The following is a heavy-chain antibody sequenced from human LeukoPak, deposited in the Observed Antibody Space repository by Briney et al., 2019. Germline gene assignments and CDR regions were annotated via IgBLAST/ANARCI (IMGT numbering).Heavy chain of an antibody. D-gene: IGHD6-19*01. J-gene: IGHJ3*02. CDR3: ARKSVAVRDAFDI. CDR2: IYYTGST. Sequence: SETLSLTCTVSSGSISRYYWSWIRQPPGKGLDWIGYIYYTGSTYYNPSLKSRISISLDTSKNQFSLKLNSVTAADTAVYYCARKSVAVRDAFDIWGQGTMVTVSS. CDR1: SGSISRYY. V-gene: IGHV4-59*01.